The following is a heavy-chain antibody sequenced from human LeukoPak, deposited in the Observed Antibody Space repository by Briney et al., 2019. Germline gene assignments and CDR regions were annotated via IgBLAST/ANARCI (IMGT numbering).Heavy chain of an antibody. J-gene: IGHJ2*01. CDR1: GFTFSSYW. Sequence: GESLRLSCAASGFTFSSYWMHWVRQAPGKGLVWVSRINSDGSSTRYADSVKGRFTISRENTKNTLYLQMNSLRAEDTAVYYCARRGGYGDSYWYFDLWGRGTLVTVYS. CDR2: INSDGSST. D-gene: IGHD4-17*01. CDR3: ARRGGYGDSYWYFDL. V-gene: IGHV3-74*01.